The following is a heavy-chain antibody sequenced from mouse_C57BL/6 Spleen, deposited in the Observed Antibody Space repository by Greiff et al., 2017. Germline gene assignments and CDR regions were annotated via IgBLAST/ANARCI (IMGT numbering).Heavy chain of an antibody. D-gene: IGHD1-1*01. J-gene: IGHJ4*01. Sequence: VQLQQSGAELVRPGASVKLSCKASGYTFTDYYINWVKQRPGQGLEWIARIYPGSGNTYYNEKFKGKATLTAEKSSSTAYMQLSSLTSEDSAVYFCARFDYYGSSYYAMDYWGQGTSVTVSS. CDR2: IYPGSGNT. V-gene: IGHV1-76*01. CDR3: ARFDYYGSSYYAMDY. CDR1: GYTFTDYY.